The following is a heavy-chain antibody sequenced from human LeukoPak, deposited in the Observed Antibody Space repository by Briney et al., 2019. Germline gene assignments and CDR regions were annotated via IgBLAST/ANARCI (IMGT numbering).Heavy chain of an antibody. D-gene: IGHD6-19*01. CDR2: ISYDGSDK. Sequence: GRSLRLSCAASGFTFSTYGIHWVRQAPGKGLEWLTVISYDGSDKYYADSVKGRFTISRDNSKNTLYLQMNSLRVDDTAVYYCAKDGLRTVAIDYWGQGTLVTVSS. CDR1: GFTFSTYG. J-gene: IGHJ4*02. CDR3: AKDGLRTVAIDY. V-gene: IGHV3-30*18.